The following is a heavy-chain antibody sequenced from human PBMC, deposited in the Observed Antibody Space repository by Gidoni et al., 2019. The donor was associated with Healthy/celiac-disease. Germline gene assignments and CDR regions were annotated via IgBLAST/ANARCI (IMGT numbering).Heavy chain of an antibody. Sequence: EVQLVESGGGLVQPGGSLRLSCAASGFTFSSYWMHWVRQAPGKGLVWVSRINSDGSSTSYADSVKGRFTISRDNAKNTQYLQMNSLRAEDTAVYYCARETGGYYGSDSYLVPWGQGTLVTVSS. CDR2: INSDGSST. J-gene: IGHJ5*02. D-gene: IGHD3-10*01. CDR1: GFTFSSYW. CDR3: ARETGGYYGSDSYLVP. V-gene: IGHV3-74*01.